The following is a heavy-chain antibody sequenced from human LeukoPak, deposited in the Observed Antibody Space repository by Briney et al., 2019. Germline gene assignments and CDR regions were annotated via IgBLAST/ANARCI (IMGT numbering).Heavy chain of an antibody. CDR1: GGSISSYY. V-gene: IGHV4-4*07. D-gene: IGHD3-10*01. J-gene: IGHJ4*02. CDR3: ASLHYYGSGTFPDH. Sequence: SETLSLTCIVSGGSISSYYWSWIRQPAGKGLEWIGRIYTSGSTNYNPSLKSRVTMSVDTSKNQFSLKLSSVTAADTAVYFCASLHYYGSGTFPDHWGQGTLVTVSS. CDR2: IYTSGST.